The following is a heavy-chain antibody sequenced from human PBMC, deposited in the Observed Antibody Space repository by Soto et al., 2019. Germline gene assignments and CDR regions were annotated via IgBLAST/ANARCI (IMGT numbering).Heavy chain of an antibody. D-gene: IGHD2-21*02. J-gene: IGHJ4*02. CDR2: ISGRDYGT. Sequence: EVQLLESGGGLVQPGGSLRLSCAASGFTFRNYAMTWVRQAPGKGLEWVSLISGRDYGTHYADSVKGRFTISRYNSKNMLYLQMNSLRAEDTAVYFCVKDWAIRARCDGDCLNYWGQGTLVTVSS. CDR3: VKDWAIRARCDGDCLNY. CDR1: GFTFRNYA. V-gene: IGHV3-23*01.